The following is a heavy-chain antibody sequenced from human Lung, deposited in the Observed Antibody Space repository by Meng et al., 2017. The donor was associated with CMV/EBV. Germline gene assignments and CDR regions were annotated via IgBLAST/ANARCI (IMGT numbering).Heavy chain of an antibody. Sequence: GGSLRLSCVASGLTFSAYYMTWMRQAPGKGPQCVSYMSGGGDIIKYADSVKGRFTISRDNAKNSLYLQMNSLRAEDTAVYYCATDPRLLDYWGQGTLVTVSS. V-gene: IGHV3-11*01. CDR2: MSGGGDII. D-gene: IGHD5-18*01. CDR3: ATDPRLLDY. J-gene: IGHJ4*02. CDR1: GLTFSAYY.